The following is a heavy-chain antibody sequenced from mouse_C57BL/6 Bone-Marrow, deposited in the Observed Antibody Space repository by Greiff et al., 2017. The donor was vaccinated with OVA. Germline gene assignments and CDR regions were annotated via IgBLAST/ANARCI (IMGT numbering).Heavy chain of an antibody. D-gene: IGHD2-5*01. CDR1: GYTFTSYW. Sequence: QVQLQQPGAELVKPGASVKVSCKASGYTFTSYWMHWVKQRPGQGLEWIGRIHPSDSDTNYNQKFKGKATLTVDKSSSTAYMQLSSLTSEDSAVYYCAIYGGYSNYEGYAMDYWGQGTSVTVSS. J-gene: IGHJ4*01. CDR2: IHPSDSDT. CDR3: AIYGGYSNYEGYAMDY. V-gene: IGHV1-74*01.